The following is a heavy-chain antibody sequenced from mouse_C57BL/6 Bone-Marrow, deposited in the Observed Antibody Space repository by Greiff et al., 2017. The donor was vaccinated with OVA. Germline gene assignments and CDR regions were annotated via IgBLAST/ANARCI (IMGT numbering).Heavy chain of an antibody. D-gene: IGHD1-1*01. CDR3: ARPSYYYGSSYYWYFDV. V-gene: IGHV5-12*01. CDR2: ISNGGGST. J-gene: IGHJ1*03. Sequence: EVMLVESGGGLVQPGGSLKLSCAASGFTFSDYYMYWVRQTPEKRLEWVAYISNGGGSTYYPDTVKGRLTISREHAKNTLYRQMSRLKSEDTAMYYCARPSYYYGSSYYWYFDVWGTGTTVTVSS. CDR1: GFTFSDYY.